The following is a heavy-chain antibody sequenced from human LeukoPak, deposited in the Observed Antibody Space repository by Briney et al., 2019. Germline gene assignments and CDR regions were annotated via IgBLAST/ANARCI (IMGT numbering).Heavy chain of an antibody. CDR3: ARGGLEDSLTVENWFDP. J-gene: IGHJ5*02. V-gene: IGHV4-34*01. CDR2: INHSGST. D-gene: IGHD3-9*01. Sequence: PSETLSLTCAVYGGSFSGYYWSWIRQPPGKGLEWIGEINHSGSTNYNPSLKSRVTISVDTSKNQFSLKRSSVTAADTAVYYCARGGLEDSLTVENWFDPWGQGTLVTVSS. CDR1: GGSFSGYY.